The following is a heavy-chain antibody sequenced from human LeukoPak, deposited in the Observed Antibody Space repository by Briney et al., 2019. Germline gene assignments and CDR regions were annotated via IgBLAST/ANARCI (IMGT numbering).Heavy chain of an antibody. CDR1: GGSISSSTYY. CDR2: IYYSGST. J-gene: IGHJ4*02. D-gene: IGHD4-17*01. CDR3: ARHGHHGDYDY. V-gene: IGHV4-39*01. Sequence: PSETLSLTCTVSGGSISSSTYYWGWIRQPPGKGLEWIGSIYYSGSTYYHPSLKGRVTISVDTSKNQFSLKLSSVTAADTAVYHCARHGHHGDYDYWGQGTLVTVSS.